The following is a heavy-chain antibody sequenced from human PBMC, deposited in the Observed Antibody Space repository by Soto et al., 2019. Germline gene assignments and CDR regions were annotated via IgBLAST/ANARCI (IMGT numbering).Heavy chain of an antibody. J-gene: IGHJ5*02. CDR3: ANDPIYYFWSDYYNWLAT. CDR2: ISGSGGST. CDR1: GFTFSSYA. V-gene: IGHV3-23*01. Sequence: GRSLRVSCAASGFTFSSYAMSWVRQAPGKGLEWVSAISGSGGSTYYADSVKGRFTISRDNSKNTLYLQMNSLRAEDTAVYYCANDPIYYFWSDYYNWLATSSQGPL. D-gene: IGHD3-3*01.